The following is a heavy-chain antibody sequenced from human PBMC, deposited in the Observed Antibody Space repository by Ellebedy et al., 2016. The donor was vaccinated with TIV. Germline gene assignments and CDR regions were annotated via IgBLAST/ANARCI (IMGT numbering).Heavy chain of an antibody. D-gene: IGHD6-6*01. CDR3: ARTPRIAARYPYEY. J-gene: IGHJ4*02. Sequence: ASVKVSXKASGYTFTSCYLHWVRQAPGQRLEWMGIINPSDGDTRYAQKFQGRVTMTRDTSTSRVYMELSSLRSDDAAVYYCARTPRIAARYPYEYWGQGTLVTVSS. CDR2: INPSDGDT. CDR1: GYTFTSCY. V-gene: IGHV1-46*01.